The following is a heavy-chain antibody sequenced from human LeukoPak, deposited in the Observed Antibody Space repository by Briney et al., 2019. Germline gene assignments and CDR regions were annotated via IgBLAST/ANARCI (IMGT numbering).Heavy chain of an antibody. Sequence: PSETLSLTCTVSGGSISSGNYYWSWIRQPAGKGLEWIGRIYTSGSTDYNPSLKSRVSISVDTSKNQFSLKLNSVTAADTAVYYCARDLSNWNSAWALWGQGTRVTVSS. D-gene: IGHD1-7*01. CDR3: ARDLSNWNSAWAL. CDR2: IYTSGST. CDR1: GGSISSGNYY. J-gene: IGHJ4*02. V-gene: IGHV4-61*02.